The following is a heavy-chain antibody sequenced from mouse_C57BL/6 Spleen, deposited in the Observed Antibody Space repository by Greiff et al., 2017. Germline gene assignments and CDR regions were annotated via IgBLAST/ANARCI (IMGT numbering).Heavy chain of an antibody. V-gene: IGHV1-81*01. CDR1: GYTFTSYG. J-gene: IGHJ2*01. CDR2: IYPRSGNT. D-gene: IGHD1-1*01. CDR3: ASALYYGSSYYYFDY. Sequence: VQLKQSGAELARPGASVKLSCKASGYTFTSYGISWVKQRTGQGLEWIGEIYPRSGNTYYNEKFKGKATLTADKSSSTAYMELRSLTSEDSAVYFCASALYYGSSYYYFDYWGQGTTLTVSS.